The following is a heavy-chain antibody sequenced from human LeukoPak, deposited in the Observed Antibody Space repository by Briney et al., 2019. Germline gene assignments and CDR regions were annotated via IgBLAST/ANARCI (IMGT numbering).Heavy chain of an antibody. Sequence: GGSLRLSCAASGFTFSNYGMHWVRQAPGKGLEWISYISGSSKIIHWAESLKGRFTISRDNAKNSLYLQMNSLRDEDTAVYYCARDYSSGTFFGYYYGMDVWGQGTTVTVSS. CDR2: ISGSSKII. V-gene: IGHV3-48*02. J-gene: IGHJ6*02. CDR1: GFTFSNYG. D-gene: IGHD3-22*01. CDR3: ARDYSSGTFFGYYYGMDV.